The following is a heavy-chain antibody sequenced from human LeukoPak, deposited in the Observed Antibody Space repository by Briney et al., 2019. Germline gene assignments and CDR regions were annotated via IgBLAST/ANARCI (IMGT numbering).Heavy chain of an antibody. D-gene: IGHD3-10*01. Sequence: ASVKVSCKASGYTFSGYYMHWVRQAPGQGLEWMGWINPKSGGTNEAQKFHDRVTMTRDTSTRTAYMELSSLRSEDTAVYYCARGSLLWFGETIDYWGQGTLVTVSS. J-gene: IGHJ4*02. CDR3: ARGSLLWFGETIDY. V-gene: IGHV1-2*02. CDR1: GYTFSGYY. CDR2: INPKSGGT.